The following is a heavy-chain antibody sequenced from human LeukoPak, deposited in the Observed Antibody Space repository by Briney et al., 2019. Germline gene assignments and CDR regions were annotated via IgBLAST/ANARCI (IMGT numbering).Heavy chain of an antibody. V-gene: IGHV3-30*03. CDR1: GFTFRNYG. Sequence: PGGSLRLSCAASGFTFRNYGMHWIRQAPGKGLEWVGVATIDERSVFCADSVQGRFIISRDNSKTTLYLQMNNLRPEDTALYYCARAPALFFYNSSGYYNGYFDLWGRGTLVTVSS. CDR2: ATIDERSV. CDR3: ARAPALFFYNSSGYYNGYFDL. D-gene: IGHD3-22*01. J-gene: IGHJ2*01.